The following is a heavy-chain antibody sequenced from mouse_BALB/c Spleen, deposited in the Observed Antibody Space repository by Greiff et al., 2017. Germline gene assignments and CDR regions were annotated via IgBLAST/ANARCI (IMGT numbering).Heavy chain of an antibody. Sequence: VQLQQSGPELVKPGASVKISCKASGYSFTGYYMHWVKQSHVKSLEWIGRINPYNGATSYNQNFKDKASLTVDKSSSTAYMELHSLTSEDSAVYYCARGIYYGNYYAMDYWGQGTSVTVSS. J-gene: IGHJ4*01. CDR1: GYSFTGYY. CDR2: INPYNGAT. V-gene: IGHV1-31*01. D-gene: IGHD2-1*01. CDR3: ARGIYYGNYYAMDY.